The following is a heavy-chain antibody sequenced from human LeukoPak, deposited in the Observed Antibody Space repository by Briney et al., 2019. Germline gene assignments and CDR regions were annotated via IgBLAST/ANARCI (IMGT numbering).Heavy chain of an antibody. CDR1: GGSFSAYY. CDR3: ARGEYGNQRSNNWFDP. Sequence: SETLSLTCAVYGGSFSAYYWTWIRQPPGKGLEWIGGINHSGSTNYNPSLKSRVTISIDTSKNQFSLKLRSVTAADTAVYYCARGEYGNQRSNNWFDPWGQGTLVTVSS. J-gene: IGHJ5*02. CDR2: INHSGST. D-gene: IGHD4-11*01. V-gene: IGHV4-34*01.